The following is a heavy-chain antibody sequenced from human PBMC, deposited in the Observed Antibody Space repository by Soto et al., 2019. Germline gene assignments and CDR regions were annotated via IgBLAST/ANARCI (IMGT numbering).Heavy chain of an antibody. Sequence: GAAVKVSCNPSGYTFIDYYVHWVRQAPGQGLEWVGWINPNSGASNYAQNFQGRVTMTRDRSISTVYMELTGLRSDDTAVYYCARCSYVVAAHDSWGQGTLVTVSS. CDR2: INPNSGAS. CDR3: ARCSYVVAAHDS. V-gene: IGHV1-2*02. J-gene: IGHJ4*02. D-gene: IGHD2-15*01. CDR1: GYTFIDYY.